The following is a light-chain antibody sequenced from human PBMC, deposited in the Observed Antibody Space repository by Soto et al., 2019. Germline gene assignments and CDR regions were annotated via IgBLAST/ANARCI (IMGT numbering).Light chain of an antibody. CDR1: QSVLYSSNNANY. CDR3: QQYYSTPYT. V-gene: IGKV4-1*01. Sequence: DIVMTQSPDSLAVSLGERATINCKSNQSVLYSSNNANYLAWYQQKPGQPPKLLIHWASARETGVPDRFSGSGSGTDFTLTISSLQTEDVAVYYCQQYYSTPYTFGQGTKLEIK. CDR2: WAS. J-gene: IGKJ2*01.